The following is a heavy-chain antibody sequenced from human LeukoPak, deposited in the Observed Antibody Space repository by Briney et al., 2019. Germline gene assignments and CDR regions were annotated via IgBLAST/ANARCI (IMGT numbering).Heavy chain of an antibody. CDR1: GGSISSYY. Sequence: SETLSLTCTVSGGSISSYYWSWIRQPPGKGLEWVGYIYYSGITNYNPSLKSRVTISVDTSKNQFSLKLSSVTAADTAVYYCARGYCSGGSCYPTPFDYWGQGTLVTVSS. V-gene: IGHV4-59*01. CDR2: IYYSGIT. J-gene: IGHJ4*02. D-gene: IGHD2-15*01. CDR3: ARGYCSGGSCYPTPFDY.